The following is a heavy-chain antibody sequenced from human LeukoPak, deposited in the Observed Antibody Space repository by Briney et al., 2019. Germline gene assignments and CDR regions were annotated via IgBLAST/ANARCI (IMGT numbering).Heavy chain of an antibody. V-gene: IGHV1-69*01. J-gene: IGHJ4*02. CDR2: IIPIFGTA. D-gene: IGHD3-22*01. Sequence: SVKVSCKASGGTFSSYAISWVRQAPGQGFEWMGGIIPIFGTANYAQKFQGRVTITADESTSTAYMELSSLRSEDTAVYYCAREIYYDSSGLFDYWGQGTLVTVSS. CDR1: GGTFSSYA. CDR3: AREIYYDSSGLFDY.